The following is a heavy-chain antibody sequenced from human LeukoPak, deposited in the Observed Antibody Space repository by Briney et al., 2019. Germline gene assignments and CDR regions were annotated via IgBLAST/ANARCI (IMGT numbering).Heavy chain of an antibody. CDR2: IKKDESEK. CDR3: AKEGY. CDR1: GFTFSSYG. Sequence: PGGSLRLSCAASGFTFSSYGMHWVRQAPGKGLEWVASIKKDESEKYYVDSVSGRFTISRDNAKNSLYLQMNSLRVEDTAVYYCAKEGYWGRGTLVTVSS. V-gene: IGHV3-7*01. J-gene: IGHJ4*02.